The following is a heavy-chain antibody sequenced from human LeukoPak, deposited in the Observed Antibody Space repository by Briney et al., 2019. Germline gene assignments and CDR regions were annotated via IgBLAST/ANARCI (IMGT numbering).Heavy chain of an antibody. Sequence: SVKVSCKASGGTFSSYAISWVRQAPGQGLEWMGRIIPILGIANYAQKFQGRVTITADKSTSTAYMELSSLRSEDTAVYYCARVSRIVGATNYFDYWGQGTLVTVSS. CDR3: ARVSRIVGATNYFDY. CDR2: IIPILGIA. V-gene: IGHV1-69*04. J-gene: IGHJ4*02. CDR1: GGTFSSYA. D-gene: IGHD1-26*01.